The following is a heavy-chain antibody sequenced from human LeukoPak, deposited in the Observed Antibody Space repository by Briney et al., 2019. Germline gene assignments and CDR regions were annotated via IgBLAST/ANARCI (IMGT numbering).Heavy chain of an antibody. J-gene: IGHJ4*02. V-gene: IGHV4-34*01. CDR3: ARYCSGGDCYSKALDY. Sequence: SETLSLTCAVYGGSLSGYYWSWIRQPPGKGLEWIGEINHSGRTNYNPSLKSRVTISVDTSKNQFSLKLSSVTAADTAVYYCARYCSGGDCYSKALDYWGQGILVTVSS. D-gene: IGHD2-15*01. CDR2: INHSGRT. CDR1: GGSLSGYY.